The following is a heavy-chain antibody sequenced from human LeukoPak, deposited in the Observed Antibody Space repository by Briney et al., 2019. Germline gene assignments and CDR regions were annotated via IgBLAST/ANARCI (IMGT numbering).Heavy chain of an antibody. CDR1: GYSFISYW. CDR2: IYPGDSDT. D-gene: IGHD6-13*01. J-gene: IGHJ6*03. Sequence: GESLKISCKGSGYSFISYWIGWVRQMPGKGLEWMGIIYPGDSDTRYSPSFQGQVTISADKSISTAYLQWSSLKASDTAMYYCARPRIAAAGNVYYMDVWGKGPRSPSP. CDR3: ARPRIAAAGNVYYMDV. V-gene: IGHV5-51*01.